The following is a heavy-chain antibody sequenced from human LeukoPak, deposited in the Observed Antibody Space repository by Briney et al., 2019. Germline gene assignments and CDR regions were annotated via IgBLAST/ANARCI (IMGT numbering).Heavy chain of an antibody. V-gene: IGHV5-51*01. J-gene: IGHJ4*02. CDR3: ARRYAFGGVPSYFGY. D-gene: IGHD3-16*01. Sequence: GGSLKISCKGSGYSFTNYGIGWVRQMPGKGLEWVGIIYPGDSDTRYSPSFQGQVTISADKSISTAYLQGSSLKAADTAMLYCARRYAFGGVPSYFGYCGQGALGSASS. CDR1: GYSFTNYG. CDR2: IYPGDSDT.